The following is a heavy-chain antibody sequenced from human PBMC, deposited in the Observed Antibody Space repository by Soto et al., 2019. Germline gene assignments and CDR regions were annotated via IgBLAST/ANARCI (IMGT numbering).Heavy chain of an antibody. CDR1: GYTFFTYD. Sequence: QVHLVQSGVEVKTPGASVKVSCQASGYTFFTYDISWVRQAPGQGLEWMGWISTYSGDTKYAQKFQGRVTMTTDTSTTTAYLELRSLRSADTAVYYCARHHGPTTPENWFDPWGQGTLVTVSS. CDR3: ARHHGPTTPENWFDP. V-gene: IGHV1-18*01. D-gene: IGHD5-12*01. J-gene: IGHJ5*02. CDR2: ISTYSGDT.